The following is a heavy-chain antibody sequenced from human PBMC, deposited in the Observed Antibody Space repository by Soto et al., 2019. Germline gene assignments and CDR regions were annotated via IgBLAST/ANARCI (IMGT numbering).Heavy chain of an antibody. Sequence: SETLSLTCTVSGGSISSYHWSWIRQPAGKGLEWIGRIYTSGSTNYNPSLKSRVTMSVDTSKNQFSLKLSSVTAADTAVYYCAREEEGGTVTNYYYYGIEVCRRAPRVTVAS. V-gene: IGHV4-4*07. CDR2: IYTSGST. CDR3: AREEEGGTVTNYYYYGIEV. J-gene: IGHJ6*02. CDR1: GGSISSYH. D-gene: IGHD4-4*01.